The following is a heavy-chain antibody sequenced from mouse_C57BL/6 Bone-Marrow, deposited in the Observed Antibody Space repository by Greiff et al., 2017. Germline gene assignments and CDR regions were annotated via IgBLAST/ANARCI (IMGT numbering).Heavy chain of an antibody. V-gene: IGHV1-69*01. CDR1: GYTFTSYW. J-gene: IGHJ2*01. D-gene: IGHD1-1*01. CDR3: ARSYYYGSSYEFSY. Sequence: QVQLQQPGAELVMPGASVKLSCKASGYTFTSYWMHWVKQRPGQGLEWIGEIDPSDSYTNYNQKFKGKSTLTVDKSSSTAYMQLSSLTSEDSAVYDCARSYYYGSSYEFSYWGQGTTLTVSS. CDR2: IDPSDSYT.